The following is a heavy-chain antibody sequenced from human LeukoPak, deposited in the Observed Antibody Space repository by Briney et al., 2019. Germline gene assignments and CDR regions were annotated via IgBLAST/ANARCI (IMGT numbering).Heavy chain of an antibody. CDR1: GGSISSYY. CDR3: ARSSINWFDP. Sequence: SETLSLTCTVSGGSISSYYWSWIRQPPGKGLEWIGYIYYSGSTNYNPSLKSRVTISVDTSKNQFSLKLSSVTAADTAVYYCARSSINWFDPWGQGTLVTVSS. V-gene: IGHV4-59*01. J-gene: IGHJ5*02. D-gene: IGHD2-21*01. CDR2: IYYSGST.